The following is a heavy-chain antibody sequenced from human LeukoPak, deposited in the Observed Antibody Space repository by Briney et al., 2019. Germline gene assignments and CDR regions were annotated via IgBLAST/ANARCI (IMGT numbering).Heavy chain of an antibody. CDR3: ARDRGGLRRGAFDI. V-gene: IGHV3-48*03. CDR1: GFTFSSYE. CDR2: ISSSGSTI. D-gene: IGHD3-10*01. J-gene: IGHJ3*02. Sequence: GGSLRLSCAASGFTFSSYEMNWVRQAPGKGLEWVSYISSSGSTIYYADSVKGRFTISRDNAKNSLYLQMDSLRAEDTAVYYFARDRGGLRRGAFDIWGQGTMVTVSS.